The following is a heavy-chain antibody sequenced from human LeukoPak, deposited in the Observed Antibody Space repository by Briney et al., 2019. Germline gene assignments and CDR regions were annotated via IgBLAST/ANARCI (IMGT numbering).Heavy chain of an antibody. Sequence: GQSLKFSCKGSGYSFTNYWIAWVRQMPGKGLEWMGIIYPGDSDTRYSPSFQGQVTISADKSISTAYLQWSSLKASDIAMYYCARAQYGYGDYWGQGTLVTVSS. CDR1: GYSFTNYW. CDR2: IYPGDSDT. D-gene: IGHD5-18*01. CDR3: ARAQYGYGDY. V-gene: IGHV5-51*01. J-gene: IGHJ4*02.